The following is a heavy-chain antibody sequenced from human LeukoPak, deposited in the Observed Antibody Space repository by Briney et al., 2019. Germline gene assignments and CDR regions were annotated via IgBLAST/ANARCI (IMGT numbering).Heavy chain of an antibody. CDR1: GYTFTSYG. J-gene: IGHJ4*02. Sequence: ASVKVSCKASGYTFTSYGISWVRQAPGQGLEWMGIINPTGGSTTYAQKFQGRVAMTSDMSTNTLYMELSSLRSEDTAVYFCAREGYCSGSICYSFDYWGQGTLVTVSS. V-gene: IGHV1-46*01. CDR2: INPTGGST. D-gene: IGHD2-15*01. CDR3: AREGYCSGSICYSFDY.